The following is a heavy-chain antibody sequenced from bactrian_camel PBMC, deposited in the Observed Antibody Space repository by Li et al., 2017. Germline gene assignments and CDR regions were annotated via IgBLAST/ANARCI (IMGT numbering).Heavy chain of an antibody. CDR3: AAKSSSYGISGCRLSSEYSS. Sequence: HVQLVESGGGSVQAGSSLRLSCVASGFIYESNCMAWFRQSPGKEREGVARIWTGVDSTYYHDSVQGRFTMSQDNAKNTVYLQMNSLKPEDTAMYYCAAKSSSYGISGCRLSSEYSSWGQGTQVTVS. V-gene: IGHV3S63*01. J-gene: IGHJ4*01. CDR2: IWTGVDST. CDR1: GFIYESNC. D-gene: IGHD6*01.